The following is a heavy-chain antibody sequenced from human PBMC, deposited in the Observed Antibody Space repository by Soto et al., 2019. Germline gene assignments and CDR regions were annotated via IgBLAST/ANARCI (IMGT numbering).Heavy chain of an antibody. CDR1: SGTFSSYA. Sequence: QVRLVQSGAEVKKPGSSVKVSCKAYSGTFSSYAISWVRQAPGQGLEWMGGFIPIFGTANYAQKFQGSVTRTADDSTSTAYMELSSLRSEDTAVYYCARERTETNDAFDIWGQGTIVTVSS. CDR2: FIPIFGTA. D-gene: IGHD1-1*01. V-gene: IGHV1-69*01. J-gene: IGHJ3*02. CDR3: ARERTETNDAFDI.